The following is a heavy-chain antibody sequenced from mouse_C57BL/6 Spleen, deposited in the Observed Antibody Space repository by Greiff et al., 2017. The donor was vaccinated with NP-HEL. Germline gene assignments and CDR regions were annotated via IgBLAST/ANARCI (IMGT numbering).Heavy chain of an antibody. J-gene: IGHJ2*01. CDR3: ARGGFITTVVANFDY. CDR1: GYTFTSYW. Sequence: QVQLKQPGAELVMPGASVKLSCKASGYTFTSYWMHWVKQRPGQGLEWIGEIDPSDSYTNYNQKFKGKSTLTVDKSSSTAYMQLSSLTSEDSAVYYCARGGFITTVVANFDYWGQGTTLTVSS. D-gene: IGHD1-1*01. CDR2: IDPSDSYT. V-gene: IGHV1-69*01.